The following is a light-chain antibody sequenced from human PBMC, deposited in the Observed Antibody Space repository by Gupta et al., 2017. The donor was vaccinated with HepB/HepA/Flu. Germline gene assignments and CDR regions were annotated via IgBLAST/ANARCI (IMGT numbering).Light chain of an antibody. V-gene: IGLV2-23*02. CDR1: SSDIGTYNL. Sequence: QSALTQPASVSGSPGQSITISCTGTSSDIGTYNLVSWYQQHPGKAPKLILYKVNERPSGVSNRFSGSKSGNTASLTISGLQAEDESDYYCCSFAGSNSVVFGGGTKLNVL. J-gene: IGLJ2*01. CDR3: CSFAGSNSVV. CDR2: KVN.